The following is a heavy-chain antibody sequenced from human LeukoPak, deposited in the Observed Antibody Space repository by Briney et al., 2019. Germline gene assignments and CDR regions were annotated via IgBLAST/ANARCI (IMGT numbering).Heavy chain of an antibody. V-gene: IGHV4-59*01. CDR3: ARGYSGYVGWFDP. CDR2: VSYNGNT. CDR1: GGSISNYY. Sequence: SETLSLTCTVSGGSISNYYWIWIRQPPGKGLGWIGYVSYNGNTNYNPSLKSRVTISVDTSKNHFSLKLNSVTAADTAVYYCARGYSGYVGWFDPWGQGTLVTVSS. D-gene: IGHD5-12*01. J-gene: IGHJ5*02.